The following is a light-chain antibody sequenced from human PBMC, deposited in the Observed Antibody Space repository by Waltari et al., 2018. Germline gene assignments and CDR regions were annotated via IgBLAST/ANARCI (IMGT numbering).Light chain of an antibody. V-gene: IGKV3-20*01. CDR3: QQYGSSPLLS. J-gene: IGKJ3*01. CDR1: QSVTSNY. Sequence: EMVLTQSPGTLSLSPGERATLFCRASQSVTSNYLASYQHKPGQAPRLLIYGTSSRATGIPDRFSGSGSGTDFTLTISRLEPEDFAVYYCQQYGSSPLLSFGPGTKVDIK. CDR2: GTS.